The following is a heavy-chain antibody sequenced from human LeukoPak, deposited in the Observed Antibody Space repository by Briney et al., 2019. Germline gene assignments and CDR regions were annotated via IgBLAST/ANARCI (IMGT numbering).Heavy chain of an antibody. CDR1: GFTFSSYT. Sequence: GGSLRLSCAASGFTFSSYTMNWVRQAPGKGLEWVSAISGSGGSTYYADSVKGRFTISRDNSKNTLYLQMNSLRAEDTAVYYCAGVPITIFGVVTTPDYWGQGTLVTVSS. D-gene: IGHD3-3*01. V-gene: IGHV3-23*01. J-gene: IGHJ4*02. CDR2: ISGSGGST. CDR3: AGVPITIFGVVTTPDY.